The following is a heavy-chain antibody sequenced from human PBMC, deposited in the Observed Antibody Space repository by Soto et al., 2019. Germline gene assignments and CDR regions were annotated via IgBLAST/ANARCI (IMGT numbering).Heavy chain of an antibody. D-gene: IGHD3-10*01. V-gene: IGHV2-5*02. Sequence: QITLEESGPTRVKPTQTLMLTCNFSGFSLTTTGAGVGWIRQSPGKALEWLALIYWDDDKRYSPSLRSRLTITKDTSKNQVVLLMTNMDPVDTGIYYCANRRPWSTNWDSGWFDPWGQGTLVTVSS. CDR2: IYWDDDK. CDR3: ANRRPWSTNWDSGWFDP. CDR1: GFSLTTTGAG. J-gene: IGHJ5*02.